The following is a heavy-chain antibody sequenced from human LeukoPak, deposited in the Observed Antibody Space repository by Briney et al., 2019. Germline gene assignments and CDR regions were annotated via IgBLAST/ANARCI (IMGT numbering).Heavy chain of an antibody. Sequence: GRSLRLSCAASGFTFDDYAMHWVRQAPGKGLEWVSGISWNSGSIGYADSVKGRFTISRDNAKNSLYLQMNSLRAEDTAVYYCARVGIDYYDSSGYYDYWGQGTLVTVSS. CDR3: ARVGIDYYDSSGYYDY. V-gene: IGHV3-9*01. D-gene: IGHD3-22*01. CDR2: ISWNSGSI. J-gene: IGHJ4*02. CDR1: GFTFDDYA.